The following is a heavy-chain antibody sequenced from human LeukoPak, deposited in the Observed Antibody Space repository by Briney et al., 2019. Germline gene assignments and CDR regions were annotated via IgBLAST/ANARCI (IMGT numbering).Heavy chain of an antibody. J-gene: IGHJ4*02. Sequence: SETLPLTCTVSGYSISSGYYWGWIRQPPGKGLEWIGSIYHSGSTYYNPSLKSRVTISVDTSKNQFSLKLSSVTAADTAVYYCARVNTMIVVDPDGYYFDYWGQGTLVTVSS. CDR3: ARVNTMIVVDPDGYYFDY. D-gene: IGHD3-22*01. CDR1: GYSISSGYY. CDR2: IYHSGST. V-gene: IGHV4-38-2*02.